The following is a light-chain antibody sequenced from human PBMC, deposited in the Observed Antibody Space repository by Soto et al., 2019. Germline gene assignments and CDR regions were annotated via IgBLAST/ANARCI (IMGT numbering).Light chain of an antibody. V-gene: IGKV3-15*01. CDR2: GAS. Sequence: EIVMTQSPATLSVSPGERATLSCRASQSISITLAWYQQKPGQAPRLLIYGASTRATDIPARFSGSGSGTEFTLTISGLQSEDFAVYYCQQYNTCPRTFGGGNKVEI. CDR3: QQYNTCPRT. CDR1: QSISIT. J-gene: IGKJ4*01.